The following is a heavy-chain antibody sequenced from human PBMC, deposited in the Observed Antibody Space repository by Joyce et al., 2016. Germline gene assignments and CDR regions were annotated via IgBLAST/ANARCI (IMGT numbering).Heavy chain of an antibody. V-gene: IGHV6-1*01. D-gene: IGHD3/OR15-3a*01. CDR3: ARDAGFGLDALDI. CDR2: TFYRSKWYN. J-gene: IGHJ3*02. Sequence: QVQLQQSGPGLVKPSQILSLTCAISGDLVTSNSSAWNWIRQSPARGLEWLGRTFYRSKWYNDYAVSVRSRISINPDTSKNLFSLHLNSVTPEDTAVYYCARDAGFGLDALDIWGQGTMVTVSS. CDR1: GDLVTSNSSA.